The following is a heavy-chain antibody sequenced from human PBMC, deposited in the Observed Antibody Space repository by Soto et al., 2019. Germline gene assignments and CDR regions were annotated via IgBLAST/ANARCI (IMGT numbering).Heavy chain of an antibody. CDR1: ASSISSAHF. CDR3: ARTLLAGRTPPDSFHI. D-gene: IGHD2-2*01. V-gene: IGHV4-38-2*01. J-gene: IGHJ3*02. CDR2: IFHTGGT. Sequence: LSLTCAVSASSISSAHFWGWIRQPPGKGLEWIATIFHTGGTYYNPSLKSRVTISVDTSNNQFSLRLNSVTAADTALYFCARTLLAGRTPPDSFHIWGQGTMVTVSS.